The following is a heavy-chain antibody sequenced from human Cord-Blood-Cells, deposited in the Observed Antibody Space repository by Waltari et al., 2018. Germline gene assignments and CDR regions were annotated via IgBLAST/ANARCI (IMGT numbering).Heavy chain of an antibody. Sequence: GAEVKKPGASVKVSCRASGYTFPSYDINWVRQATGQGLEWMGWMNPNSGNTGYVQKFQGRVTMTRNTSISTAYMELSSLRSEDTAVYYGARANVVWYFDLWGRGTLVTVSS. CDR3: ARANVVWYFDL. V-gene: IGHV1-8*01. J-gene: IGHJ2*01. CDR2: MNPNSGNT. D-gene: IGHD2-15*01. CDR1: GYTFPSYD.